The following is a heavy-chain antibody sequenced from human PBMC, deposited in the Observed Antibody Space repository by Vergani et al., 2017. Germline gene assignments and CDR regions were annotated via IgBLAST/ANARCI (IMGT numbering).Heavy chain of an antibody. CDR1: GGSISSYY. CDR3: ARVIVGAYYFDY. D-gene: IGHD1-26*01. J-gene: IGHJ4*02. V-gene: IGHV4-59*08. Sequence: QVQLQESGPGLVKPSETLSLTCTVSGGSISSYYWSWIRQPPGKGREWIGYIYYSGSTYYNPSLKSLVTISVDTSKNQFSLKLSSVTAADTAVYYCARVIVGAYYFDYWGQGTLVTVSS. CDR2: IYYSGST.